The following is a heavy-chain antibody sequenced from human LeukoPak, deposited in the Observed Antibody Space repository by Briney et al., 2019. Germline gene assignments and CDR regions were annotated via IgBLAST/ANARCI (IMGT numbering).Heavy chain of an antibody. Sequence: SETLSLTCTVSGGSISSGDYYWSWIRQPPGKGLEWIGYIYYSGSTYYNPSLKSRVTISVDTSKTQFSLKLSSVTAADTAVHYCAREKVLAPQWFDPWGQGTLVTVSS. CDR3: AREKVLAPQWFDP. J-gene: IGHJ5*02. CDR1: GGSISSGDYY. D-gene: IGHD2-8*01. V-gene: IGHV4-30-4*01. CDR2: IYYSGST.